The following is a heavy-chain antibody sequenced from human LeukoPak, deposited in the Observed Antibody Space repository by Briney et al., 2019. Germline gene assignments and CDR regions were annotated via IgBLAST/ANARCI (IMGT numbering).Heavy chain of an antibody. D-gene: IGHD4-17*01. CDR1: GFSFISYY. J-gene: IGHJ6*02. CDR2: INSSGAST. CDR3: ARNAYGAQTPSDV. Sequence: ASVKVSCKASGFSFISYYMHWVRQAPGQGLEWMGIINSSGASTSYAQKFQGRVTMTRDASTSTVYMELSSLRSEDTAVYYCARNAYGAQTPSDVWGQGTTVTVSS. V-gene: IGHV1-46*01.